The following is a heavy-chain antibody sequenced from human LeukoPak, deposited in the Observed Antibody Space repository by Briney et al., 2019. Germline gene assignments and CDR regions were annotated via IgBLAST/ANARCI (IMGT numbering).Heavy chain of an antibody. CDR1: GGTFSSYI. J-gene: IGHJ4*02. V-gene: IGHV1-69*02. CDR2: IIPILGIA. D-gene: IGHD6-13*01. CDR3: ASLPLGIAAAGTDY. Sequence: ASVKVSCKASGGTFSSYIISWVRQAPGQGLEWMGRIIPILGIANYAQKFQGGVTITPDKSTSTAYMELSSLRSEDTAVYYCASLPLGIAAAGTDYGGQGTLVTVSS.